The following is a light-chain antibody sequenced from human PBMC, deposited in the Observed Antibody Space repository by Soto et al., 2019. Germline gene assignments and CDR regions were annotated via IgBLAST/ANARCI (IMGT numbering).Light chain of an antibody. CDR2: AAS. Sequence: DIQMTQSPSSVSASVGDRVTISCRASQDISNWLAWYQQKPGEAPKFLIYAASNLQSGVPSKFSVSGSGTDFTLTISSLQPEDFAVYYCQQTRSFPLTFGGGTKVEI. CDR3: QQTRSFPLT. J-gene: IGKJ4*01. V-gene: IGKV1-12*01. CDR1: QDISNW.